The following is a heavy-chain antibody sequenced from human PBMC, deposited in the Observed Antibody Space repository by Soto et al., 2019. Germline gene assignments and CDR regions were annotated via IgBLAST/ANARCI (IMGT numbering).Heavy chain of an antibody. CDR1: ELTVSNAW. CDR3: TTDDDLVWD. V-gene: IGHV3-15*01. CDR2: IKRKTDGGTT. Sequence: EVQLVESGGGLVKPGGSLRLSCAASELTVSNAWMSWVRQAPGKGLEWVGRIKRKTDGGTTDYAAPVKGRFTLSRDNSKNTLYMQMNSLQTEDTAVYYCTTDDDLVWDWGQRTLVTVSS. J-gene: IGHJ4*02. D-gene: IGHD3-16*01.